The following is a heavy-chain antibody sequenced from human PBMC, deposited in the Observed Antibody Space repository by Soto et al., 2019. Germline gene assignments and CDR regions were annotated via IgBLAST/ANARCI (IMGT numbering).Heavy chain of an antibody. CDR1: GGSISSSSYY. V-gene: IGHV4-39*01. Sequence: QLQLQESGPGLVKPSETLSLTCTVSGGSISSSSYYWGWIRQPPGKGLEWIGSIYYSGSTYYNPSLKSRVTISVDTSKNQSSLKLSSVTAADTAVYYCARLVYDILTGYPRLDYWGQGTLVTVSS. CDR2: IYYSGST. CDR3: ARLVYDILTGYPRLDY. J-gene: IGHJ4*02. D-gene: IGHD3-9*01.